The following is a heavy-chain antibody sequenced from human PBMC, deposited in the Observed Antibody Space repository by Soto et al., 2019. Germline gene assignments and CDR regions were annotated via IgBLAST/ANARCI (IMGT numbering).Heavy chain of an antibody. CDR1: GFTFSSYG. J-gene: IGHJ3*01. V-gene: IGHV3-33*01. D-gene: IGHD3-10*01. Sequence: GGSLRLSCAASGFTFSSYGMHWVRPAPGKGLEWVAVIWYDGSNKYYADSVKGRFTISRDNSKNTLYLQMNSLRAEDTAVYYCARALVLWFGELGFWPQRTMV. CDR3: ARALVLWFGELGF. CDR2: IWYDGSNK.